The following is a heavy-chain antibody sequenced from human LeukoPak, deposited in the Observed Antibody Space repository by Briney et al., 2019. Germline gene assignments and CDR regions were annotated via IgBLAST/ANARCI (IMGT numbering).Heavy chain of an antibody. V-gene: IGHV1-24*01. CDR3: NCRFLVYAREIYMDV. J-gene: IGHJ6*03. CDR2: FDPEDGET. D-gene: IGHD2-8*01. Sequence: GASVKVSCKVSGYTLTELSMHWVRQAPGKGLEWMGGFDPEDGETIYAQKFQGRVTMTEDTSTDTAYMELSSLRSEDTAVYYCNCRFLVYAREIYMDVWGKGTTVTVSS. CDR1: GYTLTELS.